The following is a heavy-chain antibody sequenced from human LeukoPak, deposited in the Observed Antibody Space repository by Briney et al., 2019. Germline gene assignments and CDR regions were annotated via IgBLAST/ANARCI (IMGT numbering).Heavy chain of an antibody. Sequence: MSSETLSLTCTVSGGSISSSSYYWGWIRQPPGKGLEWIGSIYYSGSTYYNPSLKSRVTISVDTSKNQFSLKLSSVTAADTAVYYCARDYTIVVPAAISWFDPWGQGTLVTVSS. CDR1: GGSISSSSYY. CDR3: ARDYTIVVPAAISWFDP. CDR2: IYYSGST. V-gene: IGHV4-39*07. J-gene: IGHJ5*02. D-gene: IGHD2-2*01.